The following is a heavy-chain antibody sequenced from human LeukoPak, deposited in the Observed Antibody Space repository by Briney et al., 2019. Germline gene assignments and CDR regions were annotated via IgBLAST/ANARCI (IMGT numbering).Heavy chain of an antibody. CDR3: VQGGGYCGGDCFFYFDN. Sequence: GGSLRLSCAASGFTFTTNPMTWVRQAPGKGLEWVSSISGSGTNTYYADPVTGRFTISRDNSKNMLYLHMNSLRAEDTAVYYCVQGGGYCGGDCFFYFDNWGPGTLVTVSS. V-gene: IGHV3-23*01. J-gene: IGHJ4*02. CDR1: GFTFTTNP. CDR2: ISGSGTNT. D-gene: IGHD2-21*02.